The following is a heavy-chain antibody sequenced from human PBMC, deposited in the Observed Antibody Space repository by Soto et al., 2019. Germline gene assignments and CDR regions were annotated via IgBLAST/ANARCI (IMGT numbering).Heavy chain of an antibody. Sequence: EVQLLESGGGLVQPGGSLRLSCAASGFTFSSYAMNWVRQAPGKGLEWVSTLSGSGGSTYSADAVNGRFTISRDNSKNTLYLQMRSLRAEDRAVYYCAEDSSGYSSAYDFDSWGQGTLVTVSS. CDR1: GFTFSSYA. J-gene: IGHJ4*02. CDR2: LSGSGGST. CDR3: AEDSSGYSSAYDFDS. D-gene: IGHD6-6*01. V-gene: IGHV3-23*01.